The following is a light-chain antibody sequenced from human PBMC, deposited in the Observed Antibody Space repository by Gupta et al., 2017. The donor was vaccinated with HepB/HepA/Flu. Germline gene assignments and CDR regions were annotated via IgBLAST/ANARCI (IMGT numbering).Light chain of an antibody. Sequence: QSVLTQPPSVSAAPGQKVTISCSGSSSNIGNNYVSWYQQLPGTAPKLLIYDNNKRPSGIPDRFSCSKSGTSATLGSTGLQTGDEADYYCGTWDSSLSAVVFGGGTKLT. CDR1: SSNIGNNY. V-gene: IGLV1-51*01. CDR3: GTWDSSLSAVV. CDR2: DNN. J-gene: IGLJ2*01.